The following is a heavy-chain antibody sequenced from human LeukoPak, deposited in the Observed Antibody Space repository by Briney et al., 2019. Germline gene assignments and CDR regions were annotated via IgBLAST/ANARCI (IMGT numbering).Heavy chain of an antibody. V-gene: IGHV4-34*01. D-gene: IGHD3-10*01. CDR3: ARHSLRFGELPYYFDY. Sequence: PSEALSLTCAVYGGSFSGYYWSWIRQPPGKGLEWIGEINHSGSTNYNPSLKSRVTISVDTSKNQFSLKLSSVTAADTAVYYCARHSLRFGELPYYFDYWGQGTLVTVSS. J-gene: IGHJ4*02. CDR2: INHSGST. CDR1: GGSFSGYY.